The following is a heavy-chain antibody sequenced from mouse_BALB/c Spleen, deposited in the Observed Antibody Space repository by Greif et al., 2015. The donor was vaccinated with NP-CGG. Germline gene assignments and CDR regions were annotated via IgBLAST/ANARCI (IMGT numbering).Heavy chain of an antibody. CDR3: GRSGDYYGSSDY. CDR1: GYSFTGYF. Sequence: EVKLEESGPGLVKPGASVKISCKASGYSFTGYFMNWVKQSHGKSLEWIGRINPYNGDTFYNQKFKGKATLTVDKSSSTAHMELLSLTSDDSSVYYCGRSGDYYGSSDYWGQGTTLTVSS. CDR2: INPYNGDT. V-gene: IGHV1-37*01. J-gene: IGHJ2*01. D-gene: IGHD1-1*01.